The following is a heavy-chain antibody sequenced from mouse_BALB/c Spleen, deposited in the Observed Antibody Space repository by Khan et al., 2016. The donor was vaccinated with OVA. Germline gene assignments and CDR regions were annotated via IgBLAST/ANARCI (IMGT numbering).Heavy chain of an antibody. J-gene: IGHJ4*01. Sequence: EVQLQELGPGLVKPSQSLSLTCTVTGYSITRDYAWNWIRQFPGNKLEWMGYITNSGSTNYNPSLKSRISITRDTSKNQFFLQLNSVTTEDTATYYCASELGRYYAMDYWGQGTSVTVSS. V-gene: IGHV3-2*02. D-gene: IGHD4-1*01. CDR2: ITNSGST. CDR3: ASELGRYYAMDY. CDR1: GYSITRDYA.